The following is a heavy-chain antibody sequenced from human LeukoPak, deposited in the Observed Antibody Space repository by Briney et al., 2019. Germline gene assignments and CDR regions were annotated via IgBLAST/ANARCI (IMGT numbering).Heavy chain of an antibody. D-gene: IGHD3-10*01. V-gene: IGHV4-31*03. J-gene: IGHJ4*02. CDR1: GGAIGSDGYY. CDR3: ARGSYYGFSGDS. Sequence: SQTLSLTCSVSGGAIGSDGYYWNWIRQHPGKGLEWIGYIYYSGSASYNPSLKSRATISVNTSKNQFSLRLSSVTAADTAVYYCARGSYYGFSGDSWGQGSLVTVSS. CDR2: IYYSGSA.